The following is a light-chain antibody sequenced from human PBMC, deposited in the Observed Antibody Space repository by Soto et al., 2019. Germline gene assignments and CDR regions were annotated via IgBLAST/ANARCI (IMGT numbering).Light chain of an antibody. Sequence: PGERATLSCRASQSVSSSYLAWYQQKPGQAPRLLIYGASSRATGIPDRFSGSGSATDFTLTISRLEPEDFAVYYCQQYGSSPRTFGQGTKVEIK. CDR1: QSVSSSY. CDR3: QQYGSSPRT. J-gene: IGKJ1*01. V-gene: IGKV3-20*01. CDR2: GAS.